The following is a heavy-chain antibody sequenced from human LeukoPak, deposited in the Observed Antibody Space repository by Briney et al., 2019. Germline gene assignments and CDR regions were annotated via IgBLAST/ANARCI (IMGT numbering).Heavy chain of an antibody. J-gene: IGHJ4*02. CDR3: ARREAGTENPDIVASTYFDY. D-gene: IGHD5-12*01. CDR1: GGSMSTYY. Sequence: SETLSLTCSVSGGSMSTYYWGWIRQPPGKGLEWIGTVYYSGNTYYSPSLRSRVTILLDTSMNQFSLNLTSATAADTAVYYCARREAGTENPDIVASTYFDYWGRGTLVTVSS. V-gene: IGHV4-39*07. CDR2: VYYSGNT.